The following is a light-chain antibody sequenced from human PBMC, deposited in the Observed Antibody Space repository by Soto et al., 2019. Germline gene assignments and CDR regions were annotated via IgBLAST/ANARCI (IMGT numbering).Light chain of an antibody. CDR3: PQYENLPPS. Sequence: DIQMTQSPSSLSASVGDRVTITCQASQDVKNYLNWYQQKPGKAPKLLIYDASNLERGVPSRFSVSRTGKGYAWAISSLQAEDNGTYHCPQYENLPPSVGVGAKVDIQ. CDR2: DAS. V-gene: IGKV1-33*01. CDR1: QDVKNY. J-gene: IGKJ4*01.